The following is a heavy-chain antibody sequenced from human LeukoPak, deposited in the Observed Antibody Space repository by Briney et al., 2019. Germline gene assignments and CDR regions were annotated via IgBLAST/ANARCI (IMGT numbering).Heavy chain of an antibody. CDR1: GGSISSYY. CDR3: ASNTYFDY. CDR2: IYYSGNT. Sequence: SETLSLTCTVSGGSISSYYWSWIRQPPGKGLEWIGYIYYSGNTNYNPSLKSRVTVSIDTSKNQFSLKLSSVTAADTAMYYCASNTYFDYWGQGTLVTVSS. V-gene: IGHV4-59*01. J-gene: IGHJ4*02.